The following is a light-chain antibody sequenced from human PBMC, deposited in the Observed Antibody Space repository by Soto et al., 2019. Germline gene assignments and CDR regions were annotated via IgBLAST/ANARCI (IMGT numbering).Light chain of an antibody. CDR1: QDIRTY. CDR2: AAS. Sequence: IQMTQSPSSLSASVGDGVTITCRASQDIRTYLNWYQQKPGKAPKLLISAASSLQSGVPSSFSRRGSGTDFTLTISTLQPEDFATYYCQQSFSTLLITFGQGTRLEVK. CDR3: QQSFSTLLIT. V-gene: IGKV1-39*01. J-gene: IGKJ5*01.